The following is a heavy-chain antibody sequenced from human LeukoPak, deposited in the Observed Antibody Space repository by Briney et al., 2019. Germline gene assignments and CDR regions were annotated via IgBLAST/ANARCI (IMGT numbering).Heavy chain of an antibody. Sequence: SQTLSLTCTVSGGSISSGSYYWSWIRQPAGKGREWIGRIYTSGSTNYNPSLKSRVTISVDTSKNQFSLKLSSVTAADTAVYYCARHIVVVPAAYFDYWGQGTLVTVSS. CDR2: IYTSGST. D-gene: IGHD2-2*01. J-gene: IGHJ4*02. CDR3: ARHIVVVPAAYFDY. V-gene: IGHV4-61*02. CDR1: GGSISSGSYY.